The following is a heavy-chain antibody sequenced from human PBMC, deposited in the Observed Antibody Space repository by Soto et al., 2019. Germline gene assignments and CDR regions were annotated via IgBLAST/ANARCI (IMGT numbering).Heavy chain of an antibody. D-gene: IGHD2-21*02. J-gene: IGHJ4*02. Sequence: AVQVSRQASGYTLTSYGISWVRQAPGQGLEWMGWISADNVNTNYAQKLQGRVTMTTDTSTSTAYMELRSLRSDDTAVYYCARARALVVTAIIDYWGQGTLVTVSS. CDR3: ARARALVVTAIIDY. V-gene: IGHV1-18*04. CDR2: ISADNVNT. CDR1: GYTLTSYG.